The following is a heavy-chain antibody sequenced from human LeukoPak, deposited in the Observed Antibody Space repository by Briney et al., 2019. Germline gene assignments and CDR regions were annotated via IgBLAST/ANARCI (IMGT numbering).Heavy chain of an antibody. V-gene: IGHV3-49*04. CDR1: GFTFGDYA. D-gene: IGHD3-22*01. J-gene: IGHJ4*02. CDR3: TSYYYDSSGYYSYYFDY. CDR2: IRSKAYGGTT. Sequence: GGSLRLSCTASGFTFGDYAMSWVRQAPGKGLEWVGFIRSKAYGGTTEYAASVKGRFTISRDDSKSIAYLQMNSLKTEDTAVYYWTSYYYDSSGYYSYYFDYWGQGTLVTVSS.